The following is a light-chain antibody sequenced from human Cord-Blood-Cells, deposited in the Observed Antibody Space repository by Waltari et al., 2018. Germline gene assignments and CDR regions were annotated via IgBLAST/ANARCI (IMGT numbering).Light chain of an antibody. V-gene: IGKV4-1*01. Sequence: DIVMTQSPDSLAVSLGERAPINCKFGQSVLYSSNNKKYLAWYQQKPGQPPKLLIYWASTRESGVPDRFSGSGSGTDLTLTISSLQAEDVAVYYCQQYYSTPYSFGQGTKLEIK. J-gene: IGKJ2*03. CDR1: QSVLYSSNNKKY. CDR3: QQYYSTPYS. CDR2: WAS.